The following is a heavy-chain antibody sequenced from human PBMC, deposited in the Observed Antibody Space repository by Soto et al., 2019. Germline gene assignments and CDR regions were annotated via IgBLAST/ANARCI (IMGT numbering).Heavy chain of an antibody. CDR2: IYYSGST. Sequence: ASETLSLTCTVSGGSISSYYWSWIRQPPGKGLEWIGYIYYSGSTNYNPSLKSRVTISVDTSKNQFSLKLSSVTAADTAVYYCARALAAAGTAFYYYYGMDVWGQGTTVTVSS. J-gene: IGHJ6*02. V-gene: IGHV4-59*01. CDR3: ARALAAAGTAFYYYYGMDV. CDR1: GGSISSYY. D-gene: IGHD6-13*01.